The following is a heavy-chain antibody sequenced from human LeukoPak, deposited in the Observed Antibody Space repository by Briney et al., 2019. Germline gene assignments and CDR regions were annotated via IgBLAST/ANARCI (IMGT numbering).Heavy chain of an antibody. CDR1: GFTFSSYS. CDR3: ARVSGSYGPDDAFDI. D-gene: IGHD5-18*01. V-gene: IGHV3-21*01. CDR2: ISSSSSYI. Sequence: GGSLRLSRAASGFTFSSYSMNWVRQAPGKGLEWVSSISSSSSYIYYADSVKGRFTISRDNAKNSLYLQMNSLRAEDTAVYYCARVSGSYGPDDAFDIWGQGTMVTVSS. J-gene: IGHJ3*02.